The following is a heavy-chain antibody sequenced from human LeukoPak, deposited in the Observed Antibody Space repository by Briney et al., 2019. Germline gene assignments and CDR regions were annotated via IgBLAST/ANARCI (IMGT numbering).Heavy chain of an antibody. Sequence: GGSLKLSCAASGFTFGGSAMHWVRQASGKGLEWVGRIRSKANSYATAYAASVKGRFTISRDDSKNTAYLQMNSLKTEDTAVYYCTTRGITGTTIRPPPDYWGQGTLVTVSS. J-gene: IGHJ4*02. V-gene: IGHV3-73*01. CDR1: GFTFGGSA. CDR3: TTRGITGTTIRPPPDY. CDR2: IRSKANSYAT. D-gene: IGHD1-20*01.